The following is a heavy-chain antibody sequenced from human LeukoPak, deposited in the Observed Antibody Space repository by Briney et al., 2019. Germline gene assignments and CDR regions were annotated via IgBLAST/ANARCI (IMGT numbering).Heavy chain of an antibody. V-gene: IGHV4-61*02. CDR1: GGSVTRGAYS. J-gene: IGHJ4*02. Sequence: SETLSLTCTVSGGSVTRGAYSWTWIRQPVGKGLEWIGRIYTSGDTKYNPSLKSRVTISVGASNNQFSLKLTSVTAADTAVYYCAREFHYWGQGTLVTVSS. CDR3: AREFHY. CDR2: IYTSGDT.